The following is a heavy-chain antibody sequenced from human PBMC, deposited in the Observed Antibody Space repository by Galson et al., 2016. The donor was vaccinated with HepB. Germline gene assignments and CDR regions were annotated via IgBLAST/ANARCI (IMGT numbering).Heavy chain of an antibody. CDR2: IYWDDDK. Sequence: PALVKPTQTLTLTCTFSGFSLSTYGMGVAWIRQPPGKALEWLALIYWDDDKNYSPSLKTRLAVTKDTSKNQVVLTMTNMDPVDTATYYCVHYFHCSGDTCHKEDTFDIWGQGTLVTVSS. D-gene: IGHD2-15*01. J-gene: IGHJ3*02. CDR1: GFSLSTYGMG. CDR3: VHYFHCSGDTCHKEDTFDI. V-gene: IGHV2-5*02.